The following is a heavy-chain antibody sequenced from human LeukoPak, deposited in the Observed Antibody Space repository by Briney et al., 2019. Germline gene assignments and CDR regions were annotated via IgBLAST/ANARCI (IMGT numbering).Heavy chain of an antibody. V-gene: IGHV3-48*03. Sequence: GGSLRLSCAASGFTFSSYEMNRVRRAPGKGLEWVSYISSSGSTIYYADSVKGRFTISRDNAKNSLYLQMNSLRAEDTAVYYCARDGALWFGELNFDYWGQGTLVTVSS. J-gene: IGHJ4*02. CDR1: GFTFSSYE. CDR2: ISSSGSTI. CDR3: ARDGALWFGELNFDY. D-gene: IGHD3-10*01.